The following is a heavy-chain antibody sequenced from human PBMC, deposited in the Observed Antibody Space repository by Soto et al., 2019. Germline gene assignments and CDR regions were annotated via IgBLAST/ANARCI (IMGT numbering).Heavy chain of an antibody. CDR3: ARGTSSGWYYAFDI. CDR2: ISAFNGNT. CDR1: GYTFTNYG. J-gene: IGHJ3*02. D-gene: IGHD6-19*01. V-gene: IGHV1-18*01. Sequence: ASVKVSCKASGYTFTNYGITWVRQAPGQGLEWMGWISAFNGNTHYTQRLQGRVTMTTDTSTSTAYMELRSLRSEDTAVYYCARGTSSGWYYAFDIWGQGTMVTVSS.